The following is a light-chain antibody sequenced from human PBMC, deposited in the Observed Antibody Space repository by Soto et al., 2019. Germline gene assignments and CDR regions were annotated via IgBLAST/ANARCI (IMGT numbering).Light chain of an antibody. J-gene: IGLJ3*02. CDR1: SSNIGAGYD. V-gene: IGLV1-40*01. Sequence: QSVLTQPPSVSGAPGQRVTISCTGSSSNIGAGYDVQWYQQLPGTAPKLLIYGDTNRPSGVPDRFAGSNSGTSASLAITGLQAEDESDYYSQSYDSSLSGSVFGGGTKVTVL. CDR2: GDT. CDR3: QSYDSSLSGSV.